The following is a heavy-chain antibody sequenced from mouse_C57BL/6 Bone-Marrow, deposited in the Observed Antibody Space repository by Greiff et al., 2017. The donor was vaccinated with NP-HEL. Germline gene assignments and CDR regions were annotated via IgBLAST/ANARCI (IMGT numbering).Heavy chain of an antibody. D-gene: IGHD1-1*01. CDR3: ARYGYGSSSFAY. CDR1: GYTFTDHT. V-gene: IGHV1-78*01. Sequence: VKLVESDAELVKPGASVKISCKVSGYTFTDHTIHWMKQRPEQGLEWIGYIYPRDGSTKYNEKFKGKATLTADKSSSTAYMQLNSLTSEDSAVYFCARYGYGSSSFAYWGQGTLVTVSA. CDR2: IYPRDGST. J-gene: IGHJ3*01.